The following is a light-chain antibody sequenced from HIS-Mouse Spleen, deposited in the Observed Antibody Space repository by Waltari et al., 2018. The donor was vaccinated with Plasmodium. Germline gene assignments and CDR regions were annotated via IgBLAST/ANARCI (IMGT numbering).Light chain of an antibody. V-gene: IGLV1-44*01. J-gene: IGLJ2*01. CDR2: SNN. CDR3: AAWDDSLNGPV. CDR1: SSNIGSNT. Sequence: QSVLTQPPSASGTPGQRVTISCSGSSSNIGSNTVNWYQQLPGTAPKLLFYSNNQRPSGVPDRFSGSKSGTSASLAISGLQSEDEADYYWAAWDDSLNGPVFGGGTKLTVL.